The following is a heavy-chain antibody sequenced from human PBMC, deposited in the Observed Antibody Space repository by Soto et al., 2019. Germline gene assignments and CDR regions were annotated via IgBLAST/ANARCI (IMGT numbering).Heavy chain of an antibody. CDR2: IYWDDDE. Sequence: QITLNESGPTLVKPTQTLTLTCTFSGVSFSTSGGGVGWIRQPPGKALEWLALIYWDDDEGYSPSLKSRLTSLWTPPKNPVALKSPNMDPVDHATYSCSHKIVLNNWFDPWGKGIVVTTSS. D-gene: IGHD3-22*01. J-gene: IGHJ5*02. CDR3: SHKIVLNNWFDP. CDR1: GVSFSTSGGG. V-gene: IGHV2-5*02.